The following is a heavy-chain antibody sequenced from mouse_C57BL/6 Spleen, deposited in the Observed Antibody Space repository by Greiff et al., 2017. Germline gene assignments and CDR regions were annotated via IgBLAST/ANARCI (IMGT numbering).Heavy chain of an antibody. Sequence: QVTLKVSGPGILQPSQTLSLTCSFSGFSLSTFGMGVGWIRQPSGKGLEWLAHIWWDDDKYYNPALKSRLTISKDTSKNQVFLKIANVDTADTATYYCARILYYGSSYATPYYYAMDYWGQGTSVTVSS. CDR2: IWWDDDK. CDR1: GFSLSTFGMG. J-gene: IGHJ4*01. D-gene: IGHD1-1*01. V-gene: IGHV8-8*01. CDR3: ARILYYGSSYATPYYYAMDY.